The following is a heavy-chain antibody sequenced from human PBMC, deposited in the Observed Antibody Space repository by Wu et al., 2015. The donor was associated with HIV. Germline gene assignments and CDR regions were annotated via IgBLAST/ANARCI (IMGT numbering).Heavy chain of an antibody. J-gene: IGHJ3*02. D-gene: IGHD3-22*01. V-gene: IGHV1-69*13. CDR1: GGTFSSYA. CDR3: ARGDYYDSSGYRNAFDI. CDR2: IIPIFGTA. Sequence: QVQLVQSGAEVKKPGSSVKVSCKASGGTFSSYAISWVRQAPGQGLEWMGRIIPIFGTANYAQKFQGRVTITADESTSTAYTELSSLRSEDTAVYYCARGDYYDSSGYRNAFDIWGQGTMVTVSS.